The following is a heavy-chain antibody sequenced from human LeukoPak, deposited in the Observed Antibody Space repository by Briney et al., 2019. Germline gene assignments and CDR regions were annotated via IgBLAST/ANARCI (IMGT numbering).Heavy chain of an antibody. CDR3: ARSEPLYYYDSSGRKNAFDI. V-gene: IGHV3-23*01. CDR2: ISGSGGST. J-gene: IGHJ3*02. CDR1: GFTFSSYT. Sequence: GGSLRLSCAASGFTFSSYTMSWVRQAPGKGLEWVSAISGSGGSTYYADSVKGRFTISRDNSKNTLYLQMNSLRAEDTAVYYCARSEPLYYYDSSGRKNAFDIWGQGTMVTVSS. D-gene: IGHD3-22*01.